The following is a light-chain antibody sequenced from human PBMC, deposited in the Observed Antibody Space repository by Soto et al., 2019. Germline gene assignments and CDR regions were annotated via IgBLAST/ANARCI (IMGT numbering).Light chain of an antibody. CDR2: KAS. Sequence: DIQMPQSPSTLSGSVGDRVTITCRASQTISSWLAWYQQKPGKAPKLLIYKASTLKSGAPSRFSGSGSGTEFTLTISSLQPDDFATYYCQHYDSYSEAFGQGTKVELK. J-gene: IGKJ1*01. V-gene: IGKV1-5*03. CDR3: QHYDSYSEA. CDR1: QTISSW.